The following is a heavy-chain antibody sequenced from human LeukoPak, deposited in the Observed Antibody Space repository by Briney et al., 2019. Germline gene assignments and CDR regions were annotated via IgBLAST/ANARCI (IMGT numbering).Heavy chain of an antibody. D-gene: IGHD7-27*01. V-gene: IGHV3-23*01. J-gene: IGHJ3*02. CDR3: ARAGRIEGYAFDI. CDR2: ISGSGGST. Sequence: GGSLRLSCAASGFTFSSYAMSWVRQAPGKGLEWVSAISGSGGSTYYADSVKGRSTISRDNSKNTLYLQMNSLRAEDTAVYYCARAGRIEGYAFDIWGQGTMVTVSS. CDR1: GFTFSSYA.